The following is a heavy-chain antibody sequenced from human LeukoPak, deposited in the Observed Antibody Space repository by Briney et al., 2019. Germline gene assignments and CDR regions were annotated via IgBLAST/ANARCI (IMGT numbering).Heavy chain of an antibody. CDR1: GYTFTSCY. V-gene: IGHV1-46*01. CDR3: ARDGGSDAFDI. Sequence: ASVKVPCKASGYTFTSCYMHWVRQAPGQGLEWMGIINPSGGSTSYAQKFQGRVTMTRDTSTSTVYMELSSLRSEDTAVYYCARDGGSDAFDIWGQGTMVTVSS. CDR2: INPSGGST. J-gene: IGHJ3*02.